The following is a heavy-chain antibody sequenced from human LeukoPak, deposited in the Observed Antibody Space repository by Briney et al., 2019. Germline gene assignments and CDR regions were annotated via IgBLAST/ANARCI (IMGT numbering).Heavy chain of an antibody. V-gene: IGHV3-23*01. J-gene: IGHJ3*02. CDR3: ARGDARGAAGTAVDAFDI. Sequence: GGSLRLSCAASGFTFSSYAMSWVRQAPGKGLEWVSAISGSGGSTYYADSVKGRFTISGDNSKNTLYLQMNSLRAEDTAVYYCARGDARGAAGTAVDAFDIWGQGTMVTVSS. CDR1: GFTFSSYA. CDR2: ISGSGGST. D-gene: IGHD6-13*01.